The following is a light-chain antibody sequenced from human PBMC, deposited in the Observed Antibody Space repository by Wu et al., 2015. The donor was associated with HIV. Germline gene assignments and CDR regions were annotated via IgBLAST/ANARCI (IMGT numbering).Light chain of an antibody. J-gene: IGKJ1*01. CDR3: QQRSSWPWT. CDR2: DSA. CDR1: QSVNWY. Sequence: DILLTQSPATLSLSPGERATLSCRASQSVNWYLAWLQQKPGQVPRLLIYDSANRATGIPGRFSGSGSGTDFTLTINSLEPEDFAVYYCQQRSSWPWTFGQGTKVEIK. V-gene: IGKV3-11*01.